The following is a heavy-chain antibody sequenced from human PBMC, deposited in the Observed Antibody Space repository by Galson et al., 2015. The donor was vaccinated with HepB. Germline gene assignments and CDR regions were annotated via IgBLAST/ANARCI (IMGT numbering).Heavy chain of an antibody. CDR1: GFTFSSYG. J-gene: IGHJ3*02. V-gene: IGHV3-33*01. CDR2: IWYDGSNK. Sequence: SLRLSCAASGFTFSSYGMHWVRQAPGKGLEWVAVIWYDGSNKYYADSVKGRFTISRDNSKNTLYLQMNSLRAEDTAVHYCAREVRSTSAFDIWGQGTMVTVSS. D-gene: IGHD1-26*01. CDR3: AREVRSTSAFDI.